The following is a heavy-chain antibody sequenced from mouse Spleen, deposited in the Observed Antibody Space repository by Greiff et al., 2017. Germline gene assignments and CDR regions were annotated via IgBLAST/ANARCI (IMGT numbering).Heavy chain of an antibody. Sequence: EVMLVESGGGLVKPGGSLKLSCAASGFTFSSYAMSWVRQTPEKRLEWVATISSGGSYTYYPDSVKGRFTISRDNAKNTLYLQMSSLRSEDTAMYYCARQAYSSGSLYFDYWGQGTTLTVSS. J-gene: IGHJ2*01. D-gene: IGHD3-1*01. V-gene: IGHV5-9-1*01. CDR1: GFTFSSYA. CDR2: ISSGGSYT. CDR3: ARQAYSSGSLYFDY.